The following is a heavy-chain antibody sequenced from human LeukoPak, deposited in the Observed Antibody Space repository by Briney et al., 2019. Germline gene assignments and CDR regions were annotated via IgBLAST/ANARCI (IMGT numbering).Heavy chain of an antibody. CDR1: GGSFSGYY. CDR2: INHSGST. CDR3: ARGGDYGGDY. Sequence: SETLSLTCAVYGGSFSGYYWSWIRQPPGKGLEWIGEINHSGSTNYNPSLKSRVTISVDTSKNQFSLKLSSMTAADTAVYYCARGGDYGGDYWGQGTLVTVSS. J-gene: IGHJ4*02. V-gene: IGHV4-34*01. D-gene: IGHD4-17*01.